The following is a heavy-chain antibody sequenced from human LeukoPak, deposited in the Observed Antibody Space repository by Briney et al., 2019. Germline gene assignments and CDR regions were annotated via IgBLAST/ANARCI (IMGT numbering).Heavy chain of an antibody. J-gene: IGHJ4*02. D-gene: IGHD3-22*01. CDR3: ARDFSPFTNYYDSSGYYF. V-gene: IGHV3-11*06. Sequence: GGSLRLSCAASGFTFSDYYMSWIRQAPGKGLEWVSYISRSSSYTNYADSVKGRFTISRDNAKNSLYLQMNSLRAEDTAVYYFARDFSPFTNYYDSSGYYFWGQGTLVTVSS. CDR1: GFTFSDYY. CDR2: ISRSSSYT.